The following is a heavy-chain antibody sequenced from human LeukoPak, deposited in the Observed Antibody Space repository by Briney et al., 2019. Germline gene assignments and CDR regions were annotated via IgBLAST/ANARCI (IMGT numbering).Heavy chain of an antibody. D-gene: IGHD1-26*01. CDR2: IAYTGST. CDR1: GGSISSYY. V-gene: IGHV4-59*08. Sequence: SETLSLICTVSGGSISSYYWSWIRQPPGKGLEWIGYIAYTGSTNYSPSLKSRVTISVDTSKNQFSLKLSSVTVADTAVYYCAGRVGDSAFDIWGPGTIITVSS. J-gene: IGHJ3*02. CDR3: AGRVGDSAFDI.